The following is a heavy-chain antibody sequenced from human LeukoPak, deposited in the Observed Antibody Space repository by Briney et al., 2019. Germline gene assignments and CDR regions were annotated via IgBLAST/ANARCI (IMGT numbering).Heavy chain of an antibody. CDR1: GFTFSTYA. CDR3: AKERAGYTNSYYFDY. J-gene: IGHJ4*02. CDR2: INGSDPNT. D-gene: IGHD3-16*02. Sequence: GGSLRLSCAASGFTFSTYAMSWVRQAPGKGLDWVSTINGSDPNTYYANSMRGRLTTSRDNSKNTQYPHTHRLGAEDTAVYYCAKERAGYTNSYYFDYWGQGSLVTVSS. V-gene: IGHV3-23*01.